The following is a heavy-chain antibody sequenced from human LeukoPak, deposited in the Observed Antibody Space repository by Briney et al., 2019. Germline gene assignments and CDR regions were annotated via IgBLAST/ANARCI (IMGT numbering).Heavy chain of an antibody. Sequence: GGSLRLSCAASGFTFSSYAMHWVRQAPGKGLEWVAVISYDGSNKYYADSVKGRFTISRDNSKNTLYLQMNSLRAEDTAVYYCARLMAAAGLFDYWGQGTLVTVSS. CDR2: ISYDGSNK. D-gene: IGHD6-13*01. CDR3: ARLMAAAGLFDY. V-gene: IGHV3-30*04. J-gene: IGHJ4*02. CDR1: GFTFSSYA.